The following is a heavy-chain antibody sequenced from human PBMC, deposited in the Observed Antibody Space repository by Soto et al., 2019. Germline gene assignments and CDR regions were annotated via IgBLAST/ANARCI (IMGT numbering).Heavy chain of an antibody. Sequence: EVHLLESGGGLVQPGGSLRLSCAASGFTFSSYGMSWVRQAPGKGLEWVSTISGSGRSTYYADFVKGRFTISRDNSKNTLYLQMNSLRAEDTAVYYCAKIGAAADTEDWGQGTLVTVSA. J-gene: IGHJ4*02. D-gene: IGHD6-13*01. CDR2: ISGSGRST. CDR3: AKIGAAADTED. CDR1: GFTFSSYG. V-gene: IGHV3-23*01.